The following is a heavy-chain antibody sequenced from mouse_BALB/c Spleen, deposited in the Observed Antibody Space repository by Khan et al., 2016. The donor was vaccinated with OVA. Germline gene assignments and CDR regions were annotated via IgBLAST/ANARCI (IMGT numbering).Heavy chain of an antibody. D-gene: IGHD1-2*01. CDR1: GYTLTRYY. Sequence: QVQLQQPGAELVKPGASVKLSCKASGYTLTRYYMYWVKQRPGQGLEWIGGINPSTSGTNLTEKFKNKATLTVDKSSTTVYMQLSSLTSEDSAVYYCTRNFGYDYFDYWGQGTTLTVSS. CDR2: INPSTSGT. CDR3: TRNFGYDYFDY. V-gene: IGHV1S81*02. J-gene: IGHJ2*01.